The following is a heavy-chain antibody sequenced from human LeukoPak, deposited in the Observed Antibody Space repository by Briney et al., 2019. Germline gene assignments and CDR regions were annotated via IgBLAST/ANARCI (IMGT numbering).Heavy chain of an antibody. V-gene: IGHV3-74*01. CDR3: AHPPGIFGVVST. J-gene: IGHJ4*02. D-gene: IGHD3-3*01. Sequence: GGSLRLSYAASGFTFSSYWMHWVRQAPGKGLVWVSRINSDGSSTSYADSVKGRFTISRDNAKNTLYLQMNSLRAEDTAVYYCAHPPGIFGVVSTWGQGTLVTVSS. CDR1: GFTFSSYW. CDR2: INSDGSST.